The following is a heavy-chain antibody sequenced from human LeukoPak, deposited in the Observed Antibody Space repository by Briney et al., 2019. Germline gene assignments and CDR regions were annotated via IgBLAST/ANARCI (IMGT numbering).Heavy chain of an antibody. J-gene: IGHJ6*03. V-gene: IGHV1-2*02. CDR1: GYTFTTYY. D-gene: IGHD3-16*01. CDR3: ARDPGSPWGEPYYYYMDV. CDR2: INPNSGGT. Sequence: ASVKVSCKASGYTFTTYYMHWVRRAPGQGLEWMGWINPNSGGTNYAQKFQGRITMTRDMSTSTVYMELSSLRYEDTAVYYCARDPGSPWGEPYYYYMDVWGKGTTVTVSS.